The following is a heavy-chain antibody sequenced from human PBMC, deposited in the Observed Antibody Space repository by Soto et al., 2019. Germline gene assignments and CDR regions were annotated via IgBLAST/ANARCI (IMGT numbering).Heavy chain of an antibody. CDR1: GYSFTAYL. D-gene: IGHD5-12*01. CDR2: INPNSGRT. V-gene: IGHV1-2*02. Sequence: ASVKVSCKASGYSFTAYLIHWVRQAPGQGLEWMGWINPNSGRTKNSPKFQGRVTMTRDTSVTTFYMEVSWLTSDDTAVYYCARDWGQNSGYIWGQGTLVTDSS. CDR3: ARDWGQNSGYI. J-gene: IGHJ4*02.